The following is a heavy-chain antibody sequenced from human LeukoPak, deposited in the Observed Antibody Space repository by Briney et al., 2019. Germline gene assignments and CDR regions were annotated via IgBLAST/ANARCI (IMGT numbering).Heavy chain of an antibody. CDR3: AKEGYDFWSTYSRTHFDY. Sequence: GGSLRLSCAASGFIFSTHWMNWVRQAPGKGLEWVSGIRSSDGSTSYADSVRGRFTISRDTSKNILYLQMNSLRAEDTAVYYCAKEGYDFWSTYSRTHFDYWGQGILVTVSS. D-gene: IGHD3-3*01. J-gene: IGHJ4*02. V-gene: IGHV3-23*01. CDR1: GFIFSTHW. CDR2: IRSSDGST.